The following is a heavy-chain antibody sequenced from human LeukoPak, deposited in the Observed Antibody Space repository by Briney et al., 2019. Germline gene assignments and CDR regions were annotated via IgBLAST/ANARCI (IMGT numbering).Heavy chain of an antibody. V-gene: IGHV3-23*01. CDR2: INGGGSST. Sequence: GGSLRLSCAASGFTFSSYAMTWVRQAPGKGLEWVSAINGGGSSTYYADSVKGRFTISRDNSKNTLYLQMNSLRAEDTAVYYCANPARTDYVDYWGQGTLVTVSS. CDR1: GFTFSSYA. J-gene: IGHJ4*02. CDR3: ANPARTDYVDY. D-gene: IGHD1-14*01.